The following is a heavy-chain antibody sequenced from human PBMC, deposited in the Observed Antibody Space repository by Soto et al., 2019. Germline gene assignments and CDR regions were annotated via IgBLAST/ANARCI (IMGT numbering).Heavy chain of an antibody. CDR1: GYTFTSYG. J-gene: IGHJ1*01. CDR3: ARVAVYSESSGYYSHHLAV. CDR2: INAGNGNT. D-gene: IGHD3-22*01. Sequence: GASVKVSCKASGYTFTSYGLHWVRQAPGQRLEWMGWINAGNGNTKYSQKFQGRVTITRDTSTSTVYMELSSLRSEDTAVYYCARVAVYSESSGYYSHHLAVWGQGTLVTVSS. V-gene: IGHV1-3*01.